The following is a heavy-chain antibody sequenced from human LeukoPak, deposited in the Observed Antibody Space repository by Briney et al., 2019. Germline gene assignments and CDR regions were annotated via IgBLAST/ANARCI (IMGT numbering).Heavy chain of an antibody. CDR1: GDSISSYY. J-gene: IGHJ5*02. D-gene: IGHD6-19*01. CDR3: ARDNSGWWGFVFDP. V-gene: IGHV4-4*07. Sequence: SETLSLTCTVSGDSISSYYWSWIRQPAGKGLEWIGRIYTSGSTNYNPSLKSRVTMSVDTSKNQFSLRLRSVTAADTAVHYCARDNSGWWGFVFDPWGQGTLVTVSS. CDR2: IYTSGST.